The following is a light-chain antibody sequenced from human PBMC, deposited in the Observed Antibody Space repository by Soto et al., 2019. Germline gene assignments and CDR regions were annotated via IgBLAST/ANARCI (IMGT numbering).Light chain of an antibody. CDR1: SSDVGAYNY. CDR3: SSYAGSNTYV. Sequence: QSVLTQPPSASGSPGQSVTISCTGTSSDVGAYNYVSWYQQHPGKGPKLMIYEVSKRPSGVPDRFSGSKSGNTASLTVSGLQAEDETDYYCSSYAGSNTYVFGTGTKLIVL. J-gene: IGLJ1*01. CDR2: EVS. V-gene: IGLV2-8*01.